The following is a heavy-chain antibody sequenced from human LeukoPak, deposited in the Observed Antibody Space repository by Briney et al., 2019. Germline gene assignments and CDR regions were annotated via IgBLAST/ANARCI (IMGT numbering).Heavy chain of an antibody. CDR3: ARISPRIVVVVAATGGFDY. V-gene: IGHV1-18*01. J-gene: IGHJ4*02. CDR2: ISAYNGNT. Sequence: ASVKVSCKASGGTFSSYAISWVRQAPGQGLEWMGWISAYNGNTNYAQKLQGRVTMTTDTSTSTAYMELRSLRSDDTAVYYCARISPRIVVVVAATGGFDYWGQGTLVTVSS. CDR1: GGTFSSYA. D-gene: IGHD2-15*01.